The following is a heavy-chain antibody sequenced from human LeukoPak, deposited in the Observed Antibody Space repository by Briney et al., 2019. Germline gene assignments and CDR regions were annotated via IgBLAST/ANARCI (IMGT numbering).Heavy chain of an antibody. CDR1: GYSFTSYG. D-gene: IGHD2/OR15-2a*01. J-gene: IGHJ3*02. CDR3: AREEYCNSTGCYKAFDI. Sequence: ASVKVSCKASGYSFTSYGIRWVRPAPGQGLEWMGWISAYNGHTYYEQNLQGRLTMTTDTSTSTAYMELRSLRSDDTAVYYCAREEYCNSTGCYKAFDIWGQGTMVTVSS. CDR2: ISAYNGHT. V-gene: IGHV1-18*01.